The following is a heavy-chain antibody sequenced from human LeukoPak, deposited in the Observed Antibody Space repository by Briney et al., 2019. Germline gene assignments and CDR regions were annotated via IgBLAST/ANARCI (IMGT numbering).Heavy chain of an antibody. D-gene: IGHD3-10*01. CDR3: VRDGEGVAISVNYWFDP. CDR2: MNPNNGNT. CDR1: GFTFTSYD. Sequence: GASVKLSCKASGFTFTSYDINWVRQASGQGLEWMGWMNPNNGNTGNAQKFQGRVTMTRDTSISTAYMELRGLRSEDTAVYYCVRDGEGVAISVNYWFDPWGQGTLVTVSS. V-gene: IGHV1-8*01. J-gene: IGHJ5*02.